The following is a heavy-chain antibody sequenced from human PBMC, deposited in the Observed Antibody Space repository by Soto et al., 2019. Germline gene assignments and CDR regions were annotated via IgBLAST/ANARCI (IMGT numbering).Heavy chain of an antibody. V-gene: IGHV1-18*01. CDR2: IGAYNGNT. D-gene: IGHD6-19*01. Sequence: ASVKVSCKASGYTFTTYGISWVRQSPGQGLEWMGWIGAYNGNTNYAQKLQGRVTMTTDTSTSTAYMELRSLRSDDTAVYYCARDPVAGTYFDYWGQGTLVTVSS. CDR3: ARDPVAGTYFDY. J-gene: IGHJ4*02. CDR1: GYTFTTYG.